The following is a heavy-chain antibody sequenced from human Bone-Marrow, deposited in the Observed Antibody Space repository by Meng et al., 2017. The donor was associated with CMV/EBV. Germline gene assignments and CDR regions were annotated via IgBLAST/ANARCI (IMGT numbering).Heavy chain of an antibody. J-gene: IGHJ4*01. D-gene: IGHD3-3*01. Sequence: SETLSLTCTVSGDSFRSNYFWGWIRQPPGKGLEWIGTIFYTGSTNYNPSLKSRVTISVDTSKNQFSLKLRSVTAADTAVYYCARTKFLEWLYDYWGQGTLATVSS. V-gene: IGHV4-39*07. CDR1: GDSFRSNYF. CDR2: IFYTGST. CDR3: ARTKFLEWLYDY.